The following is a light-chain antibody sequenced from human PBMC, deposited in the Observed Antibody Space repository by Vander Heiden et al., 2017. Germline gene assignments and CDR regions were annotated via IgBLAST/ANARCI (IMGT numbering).Light chain of an antibody. Sequence: EMTQSPDNLDASLGERATINCTSSQSLLYSANNKNYLTWYQQKPGQPPKLLIYWASTRESGVPDRFSGSGSGTDFTLAISSRQAEDVAVYYCHQYYRTPFTFGPGTKVDIK. CDR1: QSLLYSANNKNY. CDR2: WAS. J-gene: IGKJ3*01. CDR3: HQYYRTPFT. V-gene: IGKV4-1*01.